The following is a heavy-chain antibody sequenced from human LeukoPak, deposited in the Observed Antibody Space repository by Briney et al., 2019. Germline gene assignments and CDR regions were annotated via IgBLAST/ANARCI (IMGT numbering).Heavy chain of an antibody. Sequence: SETLSLTCTVSGGSISSGDYYWSWIRQPPGKGLEWIGYIYYSGSTYYNPSLKSRVTISVDTSRNQFSLKLSSVTAADTAVYYCARSLEKGSSSPLGYWGQGTLVTVSS. D-gene: IGHD6-6*01. V-gene: IGHV4-30-4*08. CDR2: IYYSGST. CDR1: GGSISSGDYY. CDR3: ARSLEKGSSSPLGY. J-gene: IGHJ4*02.